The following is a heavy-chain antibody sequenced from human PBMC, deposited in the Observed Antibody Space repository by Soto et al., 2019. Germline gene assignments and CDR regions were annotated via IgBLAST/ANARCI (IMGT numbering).Heavy chain of an antibody. J-gene: IGHJ6*03. Sequence: GGSLRLSCAASGFTFSSYSMNWVRQAPGKGLEWVSYISSSSSTIYYADSVKGRFTISRDNAKNSLYLQMNSLRAEDTAVYYCARDRSARSLYGYYYYYMDVWGKGTTVTVSS. CDR2: ISSSSSTI. D-gene: IGHD2-8*01. CDR3: ARDRSARSLYGYYYYYMDV. V-gene: IGHV3-48*01. CDR1: GFTFSSYS.